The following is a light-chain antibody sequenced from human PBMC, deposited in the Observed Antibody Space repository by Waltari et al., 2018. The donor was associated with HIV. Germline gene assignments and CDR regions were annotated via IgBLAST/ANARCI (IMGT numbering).Light chain of an antibody. CDR3: CSYAGSFVV. Sequence: QSALTQPASVSGSPGQSITIPCTGTSSDVGIYKLVSWYQQYPGKAPKLMIYEGSKRPSGVSNRFSGSKSGNTASLTISGLQTEDEADYYCCSYAGSFVVFGGGTKLTVL. V-gene: IGLV2-23*01. J-gene: IGLJ2*01. CDR2: EGS. CDR1: SSDVGIYKL.